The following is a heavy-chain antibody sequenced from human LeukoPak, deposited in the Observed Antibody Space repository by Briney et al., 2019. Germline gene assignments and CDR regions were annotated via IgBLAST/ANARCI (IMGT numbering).Heavy chain of an antibody. CDR3: ARQNTPHGNFDY. Sequence: GGSLRLSCAASGFTFSSYDMHWVRQATGKGLEWVSAIGVAANAFYSGSVKGRFTISRENAKDSLYLLMTSLRAEDTAVYYCARQNTPHGNFDYWGQGILVTVSS. D-gene: IGHD1-26*01. CDR2: IGVAANA. V-gene: IGHV3-13*01. CDR1: GFTFSSYD. J-gene: IGHJ4*02.